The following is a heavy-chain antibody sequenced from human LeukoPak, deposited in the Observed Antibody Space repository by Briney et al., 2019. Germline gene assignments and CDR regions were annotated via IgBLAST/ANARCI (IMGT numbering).Heavy chain of an antibody. J-gene: IGHJ5*02. CDR2: VHYSGTT. Sequence: SETLSLTCTVSGGSINNYYWSWIRQPPGKGLEWIGYVHYSGTTSYNPSLKSRVTISVDTSKKYFSLMLSSVTAADTAVYYCARGGDGYNYADPWGQGTWSPSPQ. V-gene: IGHV4-59*01. D-gene: IGHD5-24*01. CDR1: GGSINNYY. CDR3: ARGGDGYNYADP.